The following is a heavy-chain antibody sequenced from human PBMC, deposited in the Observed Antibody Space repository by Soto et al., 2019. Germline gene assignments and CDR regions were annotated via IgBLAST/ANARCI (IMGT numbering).Heavy chain of an antibody. CDR3: ARSYVWGSYHSYFPY. D-gene: IGHD3-16*02. J-gene: IGHJ4*02. CDR2: INHSGST. V-gene: IGHV4-34*01. CDR1: GGSFSDYY. Sequence: SETLSLTCAVYGGSFSDYYWTWIRQPPGKGLEWIGEINHSGSTNYNPSLKSRVTISLDTSKNQFSLKLSSVTAADTAMYYCARSYVWGSYHSYFPYCGQGSQVTVSS.